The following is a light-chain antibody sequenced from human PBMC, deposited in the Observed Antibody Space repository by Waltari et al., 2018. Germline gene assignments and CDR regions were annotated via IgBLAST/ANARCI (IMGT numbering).Light chain of an antibody. CDR3: LQHRTYPWT. CDR1: QGISNN. Sequence: DIQSTQSPSALSAPVGDGVDTTCRASQGISNNLAWYQQRPGTVPKRLIYSASRLESGVPSRFSGSGSGTEFTLTISSLQPEDVATYYCLQHRTYPWTFGHGTKVEIK. CDR2: SAS. V-gene: IGKV1-17*03. J-gene: IGKJ1*01.